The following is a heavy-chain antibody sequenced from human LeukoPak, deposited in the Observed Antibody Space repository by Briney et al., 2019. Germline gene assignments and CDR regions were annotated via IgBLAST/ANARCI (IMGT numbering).Heavy chain of an antibody. V-gene: IGHV4-39*07. CDR3: ARDLERRLNAFDI. D-gene: IGHD1-1*01. Sequence: SETLSLTCTVSGGSISSNNYYWGWIRQPPGKGLEWIGNIYYSGSTYYNPSLKSRVTISVDTSKNQFSLKLSSVTAADTAVYYCARDLERRLNAFDIWGQGTVVTVSS. CDR2: IYYSGST. J-gene: IGHJ3*02. CDR1: GGSISSNNYY.